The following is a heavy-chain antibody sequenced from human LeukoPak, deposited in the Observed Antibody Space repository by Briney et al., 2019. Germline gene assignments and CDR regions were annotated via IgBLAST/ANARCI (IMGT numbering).Heavy chain of an antibody. CDR3: ARVAYYNSSGYSIFDY. CDR2: IYTSGST. J-gene: IGHJ4*02. V-gene: IGHV4-61*02. Sequence: SETLSLTCTVSGGSISSGSYYWSWIRQPAGKGLEWIGRIYTSGSTNYNPCLKSRVTISVDTSKNQFSLKLSSVTAADTAVYYCARVAYYNSSGYSIFDYWGQGTLVTVSS. D-gene: IGHD3-22*01. CDR1: GGSISSGSYY.